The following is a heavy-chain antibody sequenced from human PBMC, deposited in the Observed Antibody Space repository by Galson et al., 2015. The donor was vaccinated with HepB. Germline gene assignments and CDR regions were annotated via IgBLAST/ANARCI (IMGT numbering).Heavy chain of an antibody. CDR3: ALVLYPGYYYGMDV. J-gene: IGHJ6*02. Sequence: SVKVSCKASGYTLTSYAMHWVRQAPGQRLEWMGWINAGHGNTKYSQKFQGRVTITRDTSASTAYMELSSLRYEDTAVYYCALVLYPGYYYGMDVWGQGTTVTVSS. D-gene: IGHD3-10*01. CDR1: GYTLTSYA. V-gene: IGHV1-3*01. CDR2: INAGHGNT.